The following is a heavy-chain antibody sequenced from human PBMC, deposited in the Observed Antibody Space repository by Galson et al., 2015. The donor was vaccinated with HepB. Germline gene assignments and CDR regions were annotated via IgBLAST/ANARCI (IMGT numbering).Heavy chain of an antibody. D-gene: IGHD3/OR15-3a*01. Sequence: ETLSLTCNVSGGSISNNLYYWGWIRQPPGKGLEWIGSIYYRGSTYYNPSLQSRIGISVDTSKNHFSLKVTSVTAADTAVYSCARIMKFGRGFDSWGQGILVIVSS. CDR2: IYYRGST. V-gene: IGHV4-39*02. CDR3: ARIMKFGRGFDS. CDR1: GGSISNNLYY. J-gene: IGHJ4*02.